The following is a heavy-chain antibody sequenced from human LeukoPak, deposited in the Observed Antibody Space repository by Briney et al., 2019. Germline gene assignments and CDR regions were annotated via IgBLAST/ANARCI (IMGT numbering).Heavy chain of an antibody. Sequence: PGGSLRLSCAASGFTFSSYWMSWVRQAPGKGLEWVANIKQDGSEKYYVDSVKDRFTISRDNAKNSLYLQMNSLRAEDTAVYYCARVTKGYYDFWRGQGTLVTVSS. D-gene: IGHD3-3*01. CDR3: ARVTKGYYDFW. V-gene: IGHV3-7*01. CDR1: GFTFSSYW. J-gene: IGHJ4*02. CDR2: IKQDGSEK.